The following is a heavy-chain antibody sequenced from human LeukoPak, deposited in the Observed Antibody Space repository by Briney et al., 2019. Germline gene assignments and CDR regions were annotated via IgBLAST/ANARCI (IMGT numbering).Heavy chain of an antibody. CDR2: INPSGGST. CDR1: GYTFTSYY. V-gene: IGHV1-46*01. J-gene: IGHJ4*02. D-gene: IGHD3-10*01. Sequence: GASVKVSCKASGYTFTSYYMHWVRQAPGQGLEWMGIINPSGGSTSYAQKFQGRVTMTRDTSTSTVYMELSSLRSEDTAVYYCARVGVRIGGFGELSDWGQGTLVTVSS. CDR3: ARVGVRIGGFGELSD.